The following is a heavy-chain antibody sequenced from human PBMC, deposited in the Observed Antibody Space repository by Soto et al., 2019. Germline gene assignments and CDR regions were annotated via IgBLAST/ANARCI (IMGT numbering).Heavy chain of an antibody. J-gene: IGHJ4*02. V-gene: IGHV3-7*01. CDR3: ARFGQGTIVVVPAATYYFDY. CDR1: GFTFSSYW. D-gene: IGHD2-2*01. CDR2: IKQDGSEK. Sequence: PGGSLRLSCAASGFTFSSYWMSWVRQAPGKGLEWVASIKQDGSEKYYVDSVKGRFTISRDNAKNSLYLQMNSLRAEDTAVYYCARFGQGTIVVVPAATYYFDYWGQGTLVTVSS.